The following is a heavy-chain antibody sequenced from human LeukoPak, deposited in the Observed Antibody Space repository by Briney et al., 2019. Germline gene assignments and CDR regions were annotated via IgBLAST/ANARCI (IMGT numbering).Heavy chain of an antibody. D-gene: IGHD3-22*01. J-gene: IGHJ3*02. CDR3: ARDGGYDVVGAFDI. CDR2: TLNSESF. CDR1: GGSISSYY. V-gene: IGHV4-4*07. Sequence: KTPETLSLTCPVSGGSISSYYWSWVRQPAGKGLEWIGRTLNSESFNYNPSLESRVTLSVDTSKNQFSLKLSSVTAADTAVYYCARDGGYDVVGAFDIWGQGTMVTVSS.